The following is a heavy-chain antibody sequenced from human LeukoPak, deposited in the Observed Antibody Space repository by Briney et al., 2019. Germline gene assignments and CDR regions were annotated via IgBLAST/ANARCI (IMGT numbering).Heavy chain of an antibody. Sequence: SGGSLRLSCAASGFTFSSYAMSWVRQAPGKGLGWVSAISGSGGSTYYADSVKGRFTISRDNSKNTLYLQMNSLRAEDTAVYYCKIVTYNSFDYWGQGTLVTVSS. D-gene: IGHD1-1*01. CDR1: GFTFSSYA. J-gene: IGHJ4*02. CDR2: ISGSGGST. CDR3: KIVTYNSFDY. V-gene: IGHV3-23*01.